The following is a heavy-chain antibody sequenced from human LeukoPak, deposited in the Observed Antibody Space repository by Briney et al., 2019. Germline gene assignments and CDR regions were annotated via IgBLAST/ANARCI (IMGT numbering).Heavy chain of an antibody. CDR1: GDSISRYY. CDR2: YYGGRT. D-gene: IGHD1-14*01. J-gene: IGHJ6*03. V-gene: IGHV4-59*01. Sequence: SETLSLTCTVSGDSISRYYWSWIRQSPGKGLEWIGYYGGRTTYNPSLKSRVTMSVDTSKNQFSLKLTSVTAAATAVYYCARYDHAPSYYYYYMDVWGKGTTVTVPS. CDR3: ARYDHAPSYYYYYMDV.